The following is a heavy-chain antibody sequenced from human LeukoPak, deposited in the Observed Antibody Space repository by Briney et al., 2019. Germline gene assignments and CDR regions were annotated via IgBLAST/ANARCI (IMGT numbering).Heavy chain of an antibody. CDR1: GVSISSYY. CDR2: IYYSGRT. D-gene: IGHD3-3*01. V-gene: IGHV4-59*01. CDR3: ARDSILHYDFWSGYYDAPYYYMDV. J-gene: IGHJ6*03. Sequence: PSQTLSLTCTVAGVSISSYYWSWLRQPPRKGLEWIGYIYYSGRTNYNPSLKSRVTISVDTSKNQFSLKLSSVTAADTAVYYWARDSILHYDFWSGYYDAPYYYMDVWGKGTTVTVSS.